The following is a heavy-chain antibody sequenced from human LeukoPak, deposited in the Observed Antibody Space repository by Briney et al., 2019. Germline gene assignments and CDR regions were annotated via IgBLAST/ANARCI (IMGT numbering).Heavy chain of an antibody. Sequence: GGSLRLSCAASGFTFSSYEMNWVRQAPGKGLEWVSYISSSGSTIYYADSAKGRFTISRDNAKNSLYLQMNSLRAEDTAVYYCAELGITMIGGVWGKGTTVTISS. CDR2: ISSSGSTI. CDR1: GFTFSSYE. V-gene: IGHV3-48*03. D-gene: IGHD3-10*02. CDR3: AELGITMIGGV. J-gene: IGHJ6*04.